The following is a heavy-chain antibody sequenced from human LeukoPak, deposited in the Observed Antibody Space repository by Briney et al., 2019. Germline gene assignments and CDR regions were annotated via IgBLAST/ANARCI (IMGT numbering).Heavy chain of an antibody. J-gene: IGHJ4*02. CDR1: GFTFSNAW. Sequence: GGSLRLSCAASGFTFSNAWMSWVRQAPGKGLEWVSIIYSGGSTYYADSVKGRFTISRDNSKNTAYLQMNSLRAEDTAVYYCARAGSNRIYFDYWGRGTLVTVSS. V-gene: IGHV3-66*01. CDR3: ARAGSNRIYFDY. CDR2: IYSGGST. D-gene: IGHD1-14*01.